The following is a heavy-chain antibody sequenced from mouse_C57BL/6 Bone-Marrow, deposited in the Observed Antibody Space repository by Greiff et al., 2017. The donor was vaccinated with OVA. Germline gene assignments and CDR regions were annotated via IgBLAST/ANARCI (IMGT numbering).Heavy chain of an antibody. Sequence: VQLQQSGAELAKPGASVKLSCKASGYTFTSYWMHWVRQRPGQGLEWIGYINPSSGYTKYNQKFKDKATLTADKSSSTAYMQRSSLTYEDAAVYDCARSRGYGSSYDWGQGTTLTVSS. J-gene: IGHJ2*01. CDR1: GYTFTSYW. CDR3: ARSRGYGSSYD. CDR2: INPSSGYT. D-gene: IGHD1-1*01. V-gene: IGHV1-7*01.